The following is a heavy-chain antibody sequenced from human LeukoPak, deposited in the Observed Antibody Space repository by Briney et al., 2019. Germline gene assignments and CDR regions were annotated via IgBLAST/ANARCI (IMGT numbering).Heavy chain of an antibody. CDR2: IYSGGST. J-gene: IGHJ4*02. Sequence: GGSLRLSCAASGFTVSSNYMSWVRQAPGKGLEWVSVIYSGGSTYYADSVKGRFTISRDNSKNTLYLQMNSLRAEDTAVYYCARVDDPLTTRYSYWGQGTLVTVSS. D-gene: IGHD4-11*01. CDR1: GFTVSSNY. V-gene: IGHV3-66*01. CDR3: ARVDDPLTTRYSY.